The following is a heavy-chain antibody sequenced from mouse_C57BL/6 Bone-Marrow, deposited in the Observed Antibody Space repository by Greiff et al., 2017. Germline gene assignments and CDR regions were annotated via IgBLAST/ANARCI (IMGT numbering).Heavy chain of an antibody. CDR3: AGQGYGYHFAY. V-gene: IGHV14-2*01. D-gene: IGHD2-2*01. Sequence: VQLQQSGAELVKPGASVKLSCTASGFNIKDYYMHWVKQRTEQGLEWIGRIDPEDGDTKYAPKFQGKATITAATSSNTAYLQLSSLTSEDTAVYYCAGQGYGYHFAYWGQGTLVTVSA. CDR2: IDPEDGDT. CDR1: GFNIKDYY. J-gene: IGHJ3*01.